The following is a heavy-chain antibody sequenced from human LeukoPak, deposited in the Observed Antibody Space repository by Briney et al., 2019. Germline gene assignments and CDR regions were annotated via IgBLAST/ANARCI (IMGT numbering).Heavy chain of an antibody. V-gene: IGHV2-26*01. J-gene: IGHJ4*02. CDR2: IFSNDEK. D-gene: IGHD3-10*01. Sequence: TVSGPTLVNPTETLXLTCTVSGFSLSNARMGVSWIRQPPGKALEWLAHIFSNDEKSYRTSLKSRLTISKDTSKSQVVLTMTNMDPVDTATYYCARHYYGSGSYLLFLDYWGQGTLVTVSS. CDR3: ARHYYGSGSYLLFLDY. CDR1: GFSLSNARMG.